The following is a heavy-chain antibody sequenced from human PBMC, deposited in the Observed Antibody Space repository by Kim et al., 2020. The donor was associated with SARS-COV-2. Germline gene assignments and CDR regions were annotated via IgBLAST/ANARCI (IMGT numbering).Heavy chain of an antibody. Sequence: SETLSLTCTVSGGSLSSSSYYWGRIRQPPGLGLKWFGTANYIGNTNYNLSRKIPVPISLDTSKNQFPLKPGSVTAAATAVYYWARQQWYSSGWYVAFYYYHMDDWGKGTLVTVSS. V-gene: IGHV4-39*01. D-gene: IGHD6-19*01. J-gene: IGHJ6*03. CDR3: ARQQWYSSGWYVAFYYYHMDD. CDR2: ANYIGNT. CDR1: GGSLSSSSYY.